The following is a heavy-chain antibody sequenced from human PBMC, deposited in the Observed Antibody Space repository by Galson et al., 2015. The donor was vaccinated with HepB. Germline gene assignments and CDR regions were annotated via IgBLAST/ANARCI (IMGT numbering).Heavy chain of an antibody. CDR1: GYTFTGYY. Sequence: SVKVSCKASGYTFTGYYIDWVRQAPGQGLEWMGWINPDSGGTNYAQKFQGRVTMTRDVNTAYMELSRLRSDDTAVYYCARDWRGSSSFDPWGQGTLVTVSS. CDR2: INPDSGGT. J-gene: IGHJ5*02. V-gene: IGHV1-2*02. CDR3: ARDWRGSSSFDP. D-gene: IGHD6-6*01.